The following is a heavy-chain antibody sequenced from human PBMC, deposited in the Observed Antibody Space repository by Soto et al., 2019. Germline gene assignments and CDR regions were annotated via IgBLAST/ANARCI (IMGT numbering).Heavy chain of an antibody. CDR3: AKARIAAAGTGGGEFDY. V-gene: IGHV3-30*18. CDR2: ISYDGSNK. D-gene: IGHD6-13*01. J-gene: IGHJ4*02. CDR1: GFIFSSYG. Sequence: GGSLRLSCAASGFIFSSYGMHWVRQAPGKGLEWVAVISYDGSNKYYADSVKGRFAISRDNSKNTLYLQMNSLRAEDTAVYYCAKARIAAAGTGGGEFDYWGQGTLVTVSS.